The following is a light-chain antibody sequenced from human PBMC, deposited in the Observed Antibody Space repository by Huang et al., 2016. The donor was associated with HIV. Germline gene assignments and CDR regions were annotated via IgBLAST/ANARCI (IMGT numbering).Light chain of an antibody. CDR3: QQPGS. V-gene: IGKV3-11*01. Sequence: EIVLTQSPATLSLSPGERATLSCRASQSVGGYLARYQQKPGQAPRLLIYDTSTRATGIPARFSGSGSETDCTLTISSLEPEDFAVYYCQQPGSFGQGTKVDIK. CDR1: QSVGGY. J-gene: IGKJ2*01. CDR2: DTS.